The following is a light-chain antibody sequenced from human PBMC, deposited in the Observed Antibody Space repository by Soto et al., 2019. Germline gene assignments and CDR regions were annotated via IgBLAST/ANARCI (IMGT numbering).Light chain of an antibody. CDR3: QQYGSSPPVT. V-gene: IGKV3-20*01. J-gene: IGKJ1*01. CDR1: QSVSSSY. CDR2: GAS. Sequence: EIVLTQSPGTLSLSPGERATLSCRASQSVSSSYLAWYQQKPGQAPRLLIYGASSRATGIPDRFSGSGSGTDFTLTISRLEPEDFAVYYCQQYGSSPPVTFGQGTTVEIK.